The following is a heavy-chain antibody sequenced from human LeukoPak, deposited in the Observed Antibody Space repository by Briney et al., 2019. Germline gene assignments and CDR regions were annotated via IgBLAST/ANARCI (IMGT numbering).Heavy chain of an antibody. Sequence: PRGSLRLSCAASALTFSRYAMSWVRQAPGKGLEWVSAISGSGGSTYYADSVKGRFTISRDNSKNTLYLQMNSLRAEDTAVYYCAKASGYSSSWYIPNFDYWGQGTLVTVSS. J-gene: IGHJ4*02. V-gene: IGHV3-23*01. CDR1: ALTFSRYA. D-gene: IGHD6-13*01. CDR3: AKASGYSSSWYIPNFDY. CDR2: ISGSGGST.